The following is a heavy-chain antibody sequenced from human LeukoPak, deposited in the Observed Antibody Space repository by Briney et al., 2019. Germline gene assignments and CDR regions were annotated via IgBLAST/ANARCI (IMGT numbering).Heavy chain of an antibody. Sequence: PGGSLRLFCAASGFTFSSYAMHWVRQAPGKGLEYVSAISSNGGSTYYANSVKGRFTISRDNSKNTLYLQMGSLRAEDMAVYYCARAYPGPLDYWGQGTLVTVSS. D-gene: IGHD3-16*01. J-gene: IGHJ4*02. V-gene: IGHV3-64*01. CDR3: ARAYPGPLDY. CDR1: GFTFSSYA. CDR2: ISSNGGST.